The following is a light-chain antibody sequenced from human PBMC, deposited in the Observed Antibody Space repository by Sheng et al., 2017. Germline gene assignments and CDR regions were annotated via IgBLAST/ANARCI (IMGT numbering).Light chain of an antibody. CDR2: SAS. Sequence: DIQMTQSPSSLSASLGDRVTITCRASQDIIKSLAWFQQRPGKAPKLLLYSASKLQSGVPSRFSGSGSGTDYTLTISSLQPDDFATYYCQQYYTISWTFGRGPRWTSN. J-gene: IGKJ1*01. CDR1: QDIIKS. CDR3: QQYYTISWT. V-gene: IGKV1-NL1*01.